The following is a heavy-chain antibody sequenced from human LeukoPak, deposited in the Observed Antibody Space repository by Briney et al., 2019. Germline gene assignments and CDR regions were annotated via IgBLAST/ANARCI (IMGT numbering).Heavy chain of an antibody. V-gene: IGHV1-2*02. CDR1: GYTFTGYY. CDR2: INPNSGGT. J-gene: IGHJ4*02. Sequence: GASVKVSCKASGYTFTGYYMHWVRQAPGQGLEWMGWINPNSGGTNYAQKFQGRVTMTRDTSISTTYMELSGLKSDDTAFYYCARDRAGASSAYYFDHWGQGTLVTVSS. D-gene: IGHD3-22*01. CDR3: ARDRAGASSAYYFDH.